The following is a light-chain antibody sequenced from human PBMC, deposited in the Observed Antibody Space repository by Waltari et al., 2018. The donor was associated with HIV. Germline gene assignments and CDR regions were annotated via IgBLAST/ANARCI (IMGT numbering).Light chain of an antibody. V-gene: IGLV1-51*01. CDR1: SSNIGSNY. CDR2: DNN. CDR3: GTWDSSLSAFWV. J-gene: IGLJ3*02. Sequence: QSVLTQPPSVSAAPGQKVFISCSGTSSNIGSNYVSWYQQVPGRAPKLLIYDNNKGPSGILGRFSGSKSGTSATLGITGLQTGDEADYYCGTWDSSLSAFWVFGGGTKLTVL.